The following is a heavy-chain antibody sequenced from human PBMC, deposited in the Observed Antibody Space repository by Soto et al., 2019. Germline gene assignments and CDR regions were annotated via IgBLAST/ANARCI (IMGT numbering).Heavy chain of an antibody. CDR1: GGSISSSSYY. J-gene: IGHJ5*02. V-gene: IGHV4-39*01. CDR2: IYYSGST. Sequence: SETLSLTCTVSGGSISSSSYYWGWIRQPPGKGLEWIGSIYYSGSTYYNPSLKSRVTISVDTSKNQFSLKLSSVTAADTAVYYCPSLYYDFWSGYSWFDPWGQGTLVTVSS. D-gene: IGHD3-3*01. CDR3: PSLYYDFWSGYSWFDP.